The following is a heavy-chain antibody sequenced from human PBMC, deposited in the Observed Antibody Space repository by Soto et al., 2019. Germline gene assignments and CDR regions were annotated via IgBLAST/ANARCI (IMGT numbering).Heavy chain of an antibody. J-gene: IGHJ4*02. V-gene: IGHV3-33*01. Sequence: QVQLVESGGGVVQPGRSLRLSCAASGFTFSSYGMHWVRQAPGKGLEWVAVIWYDGSNKYYADSVKGRFTISRDNSKNTLYLQMNSLRVEDTAVYYCARDGCGGDCYVDYWGQGTLVTVSS. D-gene: IGHD2-21*02. CDR2: IWYDGSNK. CDR3: ARDGCGGDCYVDY. CDR1: GFTFSSYG.